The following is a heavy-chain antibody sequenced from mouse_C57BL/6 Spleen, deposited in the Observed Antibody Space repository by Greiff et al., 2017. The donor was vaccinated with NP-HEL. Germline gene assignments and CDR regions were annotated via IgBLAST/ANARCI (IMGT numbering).Heavy chain of an antibody. CDR3: AGGDDYEGWFAY. CDR1: GFSLTSYG. CDR2: IWGVGST. D-gene: IGHD2-4*01. Sequence: VQLQESGPGLVAPSQSLSITCTVSGFSLTSYGVDWVRQSPGKGLEWLGVIWGVGSTNYNSALKSRLSISKDNSKSHVFLKMNSLQTDDTAKYYGAGGDDYEGWFAYWGQGTLVTVSA. V-gene: IGHV2-6*01. J-gene: IGHJ3*01.